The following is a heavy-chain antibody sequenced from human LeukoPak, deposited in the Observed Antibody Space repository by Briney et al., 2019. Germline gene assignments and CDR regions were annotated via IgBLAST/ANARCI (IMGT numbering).Heavy chain of an antibody. D-gene: IGHD3-22*01. CDR3: AREDSSSWIYTYYYDSSQAQDAFDI. CDR1: GFTFSSYG. J-gene: IGHJ3*02. V-gene: IGHV3-30*03. CDR2: ISYDGSNK. Sequence: GRSLRLPCAASGFTFSSYGMHWVRQAPGKGLEWVAVISYDGSNKYYADSVKGRFTISRDNSKNTLYLQMNSLRAEDTAVYYCAREDSSSWIYTYYYDSSQAQDAFDIGGQGTMVTVSS.